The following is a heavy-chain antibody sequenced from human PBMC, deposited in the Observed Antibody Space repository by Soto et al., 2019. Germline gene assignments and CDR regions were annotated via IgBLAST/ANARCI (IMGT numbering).Heavy chain of an antibody. CDR2: IYYSGST. CDR1: GGSISSGDYY. J-gene: IGHJ4*02. V-gene: IGHV4-30-4*01. D-gene: IGHD5-12*01. Sequence: PSETLSLTCTVSGGSISSGDYYWSWIRQPPGKGLEWIGYIYYSGSTYYNPSLKSRVTISVDTSKNQFSLKLSSVTAADTAVNYCARYSGYEPFDYWGQGTLVTVSS. CDR3: ARYSGYEPFDY.